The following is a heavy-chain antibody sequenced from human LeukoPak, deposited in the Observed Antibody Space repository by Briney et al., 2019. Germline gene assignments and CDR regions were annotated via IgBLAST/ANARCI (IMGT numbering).Heavy chain of an antibody. J-gene: IGHJ4*02. CDR1: GFTVSSNY. CDR3: ARATTVTTFPFDY. D-gene: IGHD4-11*01. V-gene: IGHV3-66*01. Sequence: GGSLRLSCAASGFTVSSNYMSWVRQAPGKGLEWVSVIYSGGSTYYADSVKGRFTISRDNSKNTLYLQMTSLRAEDTAVYYCARATTVTTFPFDYWGQGTLVTVSS. CDR2: IYSGGST.